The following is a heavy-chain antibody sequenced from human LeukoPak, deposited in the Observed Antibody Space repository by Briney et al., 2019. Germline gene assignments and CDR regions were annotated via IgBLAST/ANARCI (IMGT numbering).Heavy chain of an antibody. CDR1: GYTFTSYG. J-gene: IGHJ6*02. CDR2: ISAYNGNT. D-gene: IGHD3-10*01. Sequence: ASVKLSCKASGYTFTSYGIRWVRQAPGHGLGWMGWISAYNGNTNYAQKLQGRVTMTTETSTSTAYMEQRSLRSDDTAVYYCARDKGEGGTMVRGVIIGYYYYGMDVGGQGTTVTVSS. CDR3: ARDKGEGGTMVRGVIIGYYYYGMDV. V-gene: IGHV1-18*01.